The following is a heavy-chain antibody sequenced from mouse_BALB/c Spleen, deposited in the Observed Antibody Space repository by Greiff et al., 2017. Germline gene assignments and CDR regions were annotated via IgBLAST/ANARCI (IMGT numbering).Heavy chain of an antibody. D-gene: IGHD1-1*01. CDR2: IDPANGNT. CDR1: GFNIKDTY. CDR3: ARSYGSSHWYFDV. Sequence: VHVKQSGAELVKPGASVKLSCTASGFNIKDTYMHWVKQRPEQGLEWIGRIDPANGNTKYDPKFQGKATITADTSSNTAYLQLSSLTSEDTAVYYCARSYGSSHWYFDVWGAGTTVTVSS. J-gene: IGHJ1*01. V-gene: IGHV14-3*02.